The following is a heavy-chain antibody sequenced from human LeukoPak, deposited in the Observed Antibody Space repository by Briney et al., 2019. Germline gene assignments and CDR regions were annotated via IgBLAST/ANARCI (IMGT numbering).Heavy chain of an antibody. CDR3: AKSLRVVPAAYDY. CDR1: GFTFSSYG. J-gene: IGHJ4*02. Sequence: PGGSLRLSCAASGFTFSSYGMHWVRQAPGKGLEWASAISGSGGSTYYADSVKGRFTISRDNSKNTLYLQMNSLRAEDTAVYYCAKSLRVVPAAYDYWGQGTLVTVSS. CDR2: ISGSGGST. D-gene: IGHD2-2*01. V-gene: IGHV3-23*01.